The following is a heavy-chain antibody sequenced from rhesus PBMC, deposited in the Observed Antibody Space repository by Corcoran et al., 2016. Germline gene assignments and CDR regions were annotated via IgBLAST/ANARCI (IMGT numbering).Heavy chain of an antibody. CDR1: GYSISSGYD. CDR2: IYGRRGSN. CDR3: AREYSYFDY. J-gene: IGHJ4*01. D-gene: IGHD4-23*01. Sequence: QVQLQESGPGVVKPSETLSLTCAVSGYSISSGYDWSWIRQPPGKGRELIGYIYGRRGSNNYNPSLKNRVTIPKDTSKNQFSLKLSSVTAADTAVYYCAREYSYFDYWGQGVLVTVSS. V-gene: IGHV4-76*01.